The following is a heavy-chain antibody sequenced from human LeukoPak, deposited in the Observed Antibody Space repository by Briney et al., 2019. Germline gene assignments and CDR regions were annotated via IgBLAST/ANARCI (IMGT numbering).Heavy chain of an antibody. Sequence: SGGSLRLSCAASGFTFSSYDMHWVRQATGKGLEWVSAIGTAGDTYYPGSVKGRFTISRENAKNSLYLQMNSLRAGDTAVYYCARGASTRGSYFDALDIWGQGTMVTVSS. J-gene: IGHJ3*02. CDR3: ARGASTRGSYFDALDI. V-gene: IGHV3-13*01. CDR2: IGTAGDT. CDR1: GFTFSSYD. D-gene: IGHD1-26*01.